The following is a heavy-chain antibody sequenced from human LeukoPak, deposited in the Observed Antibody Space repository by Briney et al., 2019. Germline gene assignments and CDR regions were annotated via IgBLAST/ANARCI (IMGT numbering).Heavy chain of an antibody. V-gene: IGHV7-4-1*02. J-gene: IGHJ6*03. Sequence: ASVKVSCKASGGTFSNYAFSWVRQAPGQGLEWMGRINTNTGNPTYAQGFTGRFVISLDTSVSTAYLQISSLKAEDTAVYYCARVSSGIATSGDYYYYYMDVWGKGTTVTVSS. CDR1: GGTFSNYA. CDR3: ARVSSGIATSGDYYYYYMDV. D-gene: IGHD6-13*01. CDR2: INTNTGNP.